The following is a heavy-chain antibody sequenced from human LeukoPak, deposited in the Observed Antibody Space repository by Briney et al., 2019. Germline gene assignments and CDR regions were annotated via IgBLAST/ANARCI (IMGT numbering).Heavy chain of an antibody. Sequence: LETLSLTCTVSGGSISSHYWSWIRQPPGKGLEWIGYIYYSGSTNYNPSLKSRVTISVDTSKNQFSLKLSSVTAADTAVYYCARAGYSYGTGYYFDYWGQGALVTVSS. V-gene: IGHV4-59*11. D-gene: IGHD5-18*01. CDR3: ARAGYSYGTGYYFDY. CDR1: GGSISSHY. J-gene: IGHJ4*02. CDR2: IYYSGST.